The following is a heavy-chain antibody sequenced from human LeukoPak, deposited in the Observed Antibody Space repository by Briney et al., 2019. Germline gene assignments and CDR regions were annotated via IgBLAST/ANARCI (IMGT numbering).Heavy chain of an antibody. CDR2: VRHDGNSK. D-gene: IGHD2-2*01. CDR3: AKDHLGYCTSTSCSHFEF. V-gene: IGHV3-30*02. CDR1: GFDFSNYG. J-gene: IGHJ4*02. Sequence: GGSLRLSCAASGFDFSNYGTHWVRQAPGKGLEWVAFVRHDGNSKYYADSVKGRFTVSRDNSKNTLYLQMSSLRVDDTAVYYCAKDHLGYCTSTSCSHFEFWGQGSLVTVSS.